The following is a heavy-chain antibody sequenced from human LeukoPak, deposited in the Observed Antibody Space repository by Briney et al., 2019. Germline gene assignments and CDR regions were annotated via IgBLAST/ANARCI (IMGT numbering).Heavy chain of an antibody. V-gene: IGHV1-69*05. CDR3: ARDGGPAAAETDY. Sequence: ASVKVSCKASVGTFSSYAISWVRQAPGQGLEWMGRIIPIFGTANYAQKFQGRVTITTDESTSTAYMELSSLRSEDTAVYYCARDGGPAAAETDYWGQGTLVTVSS. CDR1: VGTFSSYA. J-gene: IGHJ4*02. CDR2: IIPIFGTA. D-gene: IGHD2-2*01.